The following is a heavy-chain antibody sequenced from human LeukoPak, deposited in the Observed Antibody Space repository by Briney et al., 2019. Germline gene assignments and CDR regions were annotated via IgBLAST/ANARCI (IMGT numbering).Heavy chain of an antibody. J-gene: IGHJ3*02. V-gene: IGHV1-2*02. CDR3: ARDDSSGYYYILYGAFDI. CDR2: INPNSGGT. Sequence: ASVKVSCKASGYTFTGYYMHWVRQAPGQGLEWMGWINPNSGGTNYAQKFQGRVTMTRDTSISTAYMELSRLRSDDTAVYYCARDDSSGYYYILYGAFDIWGQGTVVTVSS. D-gene: IGHD3-22*01. CDR1: GYTFTGYY.